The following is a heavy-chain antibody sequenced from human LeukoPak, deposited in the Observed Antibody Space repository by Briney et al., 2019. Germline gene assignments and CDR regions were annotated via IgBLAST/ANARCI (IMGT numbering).Heavy chain of an antibody. Sequence: PSETLSPTCTVSGGSISSSSYYWGWIRQPPGKGLEWIGSIYYSGSTYYNPSLKSRVTISVDTSKNQFSLKLSSVTAADTAVYYCARGRRTWGSSSWPPGYWGQGTLVTVSS. CDR2: IYYSGST. CDR1: GGSISSSSYY. D-gene: IGHD6-13*01. CDR3: ARGRRTWGSSSWPPGY. J-gene: IGHJ4*02. V-gene: IGHV4-39*07.